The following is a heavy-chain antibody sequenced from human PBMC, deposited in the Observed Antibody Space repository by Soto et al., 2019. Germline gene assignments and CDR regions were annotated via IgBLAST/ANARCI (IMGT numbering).Heavy chain of an antibody. CDR2: INPSGGRI. D-gene: IGHD3-3*01. CDR1: GYTFTSYQ. V-gene: IGHV1-46*01. Sequence: QMQLVQSGAEVKKPGASVKVSCKASGYTFTSYQMDWVRQAPGQGREWMGIINPSGGRITYAPRFQGRVKMTRDTSTKTVYMELRSLRSEDTAVYYCARDGPPTTTGVGPSYTMDVWGQGTTVTVS. J-gene: IGHJ6*02. CDR3: ARDGPPTTTGVGPSYTMDV.